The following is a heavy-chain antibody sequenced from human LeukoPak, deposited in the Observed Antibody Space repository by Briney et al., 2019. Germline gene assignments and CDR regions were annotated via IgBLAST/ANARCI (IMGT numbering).Heavy chain of an antibody. CDR1: GFTFSTYA. V-gene: IGHV3-23*01. Sequence: GGSLRLSCAASGFTFSTYAMTWVRQAPGKGLEWVSGINSNGDDIYYADSVRGRFTISRDNSKNALYLQMDSLRAEDTAVYYCANWIGSSSRDYWGQGTLITVSS. D-gene: IGHD6-6*01. CDR3: ANWIGSSSRDY. CDR2: INSNGDDI. J-gene: IGHJ4*02.